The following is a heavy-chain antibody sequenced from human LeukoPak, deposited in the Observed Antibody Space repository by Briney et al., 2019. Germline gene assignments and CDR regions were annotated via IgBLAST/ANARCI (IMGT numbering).Heavy chain of an antibody. V-gene: IGHV3-30-3*01. Sequence: GGSLRLSCAASGFTFSSYAMHWVRQAPGKGLEWVAVISSVGSNKYYADSVKGRFTISRDNSKNTLYLQMNSLRAEDTAVYYCAKDSVAGTELPDYWGQGTLVTVSS. J-gene: IGHJ4*02. CDR3: AKDSVAGTELPDY. CDR2: ISSVGSNK. CDR1: GFTFSSYA. D-gene: IGHD6-19*01.